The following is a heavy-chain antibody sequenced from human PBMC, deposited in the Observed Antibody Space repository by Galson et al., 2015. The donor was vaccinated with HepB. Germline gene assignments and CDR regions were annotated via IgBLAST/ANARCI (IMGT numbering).Heavy chain of an antibody. Sequence: SLRLSCAASGFTFSNYGMHWVRQAPGKGLEYVSAISSNGGSTYYANSVKGRFAISRDNSKNTLYLQMGSLRAEDMAVYYCASGLRVSYGSGSYYNDAFDIWGQGTMVTVSS. CDR2: ISSNGGST. CDR3: ASGLRVSYGSGSYYNDAFDI. D-gene: IGHD3-10*01. J-gene: IGHJ3*02. CDR1: GFTFSNYG. V-gene: IGHV3-64*01.